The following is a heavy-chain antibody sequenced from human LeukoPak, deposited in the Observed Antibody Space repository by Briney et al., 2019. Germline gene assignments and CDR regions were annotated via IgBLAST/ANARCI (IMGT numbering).Heavy chain of an antibody. CDR2: IYNRGST. D-gene: IGHD1-26*01. CDR3: AREGSGSYYYYYYMDV. CDR1: GGSINNHY. Sequence: SETLSLTCTVSGGSINNHYWSWIRQSPGKGLEWIGFIYNRGSTNYNPSLKSRVTMSGDTSKNQFSLKLSSVTAADTAVYYCAREGSGSYYYYYYMDVWGKGATVTVSS. V-gene: IGHV4-59*11. J-gene: IGHJ6*03.